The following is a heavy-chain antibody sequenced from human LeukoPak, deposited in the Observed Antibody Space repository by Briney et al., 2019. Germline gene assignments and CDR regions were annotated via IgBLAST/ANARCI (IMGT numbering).Heavy chain of an antibody. CDR3: ARDSHAPDTPVVSCYFDS. Sequence: SETLSLTCAVYGGSFSGYYWSWIRQPPGKGLEWIGEINHSGSTNYNPSLKSRVTISVDTSKNQFSLKLSSVTAADTAVYYCARDSHAPDTPVVSCYFDSWGQGALVTVSS. D-gene: IGHD5-18*01. V-gene: IGHV4-34*01. J-gene: IGHJ4*02. CDR1: GGSFSGYY. CDR2: INHSGST.